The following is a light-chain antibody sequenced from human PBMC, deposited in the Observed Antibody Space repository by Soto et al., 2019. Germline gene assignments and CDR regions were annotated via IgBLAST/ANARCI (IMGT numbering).Light chain of an antibody. Sequence: IPMTQSPSTLSASVGDTVTITCRASQTISVSLAWYRQKPGKAPNLLIYDGSTLQEGVPSRFSGSGSGTEFTLTVTRLQPDDFATYFCQQYDKYSTFGHGTKVDVK. J-gene: IGKJ1*01. CDR1: QTISVS. CDR2: DGS. CDR3: QQYDKYST. V-gene: IGKV1-5*01.